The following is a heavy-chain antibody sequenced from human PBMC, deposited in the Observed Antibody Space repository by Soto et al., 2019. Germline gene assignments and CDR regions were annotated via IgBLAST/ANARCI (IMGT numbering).Heavy chain of an antibody. V-gene: IGHV1-3*01. CDR1: GYPFTSYA. CDR3: ARSIVVVTALDY. D-gene: IGHD2-21*02. J-gene: IGHJ4*02. CDR2: INAGNGNT. Sequence: ASVKVSCKAFGYPFTSYAMHWVRQAPGQRLEWMGWINAGNGNTKYSQKFQGRVTITRDTSASTAYMELSSLRSEDTAVYYCARSIVVVTALDYWGQGTLVTVSS.